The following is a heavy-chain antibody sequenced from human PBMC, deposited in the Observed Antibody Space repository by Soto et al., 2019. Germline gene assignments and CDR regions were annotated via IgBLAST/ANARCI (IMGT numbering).Heavy chain of an antibody. V-gene: IGHV3-23*01. Sequence: PGGSLRLSCAASGFTFSSYAMTWVRQAPGKGLEWVSTISASGGSTYYADSVKGRFTIARDNSKSTLYLQMNSLRAEDTAVYYCAKRIPGHGMDVWGQGTTVTVSS. CDR2: ISASGGST. D-gene: IGHD2-2*02. J-gene: IGHJ6*02. CDR3: AKRIPGHGMDV. CDR1: GFTFSSYA.